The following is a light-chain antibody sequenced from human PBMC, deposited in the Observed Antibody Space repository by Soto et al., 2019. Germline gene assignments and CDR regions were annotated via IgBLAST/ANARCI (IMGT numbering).Light chain of an antibody. Sequence: QSALTQPASVYGSPGQSIAISCTGTSSDLGRYNYVSWYQQYLGKAPKLIIYDVSSRPSGVSNRFSGSKSGNTASLTISGLQAEDEADYYCSSYTSTTTEVFGTGTKVTVL. J-gene: IGLJ1*01. CDR3: SSYTSTTTEV. CDR1: SSDLGRYNY. CDR2: DVS. V-gene: IGLV2-14*03.